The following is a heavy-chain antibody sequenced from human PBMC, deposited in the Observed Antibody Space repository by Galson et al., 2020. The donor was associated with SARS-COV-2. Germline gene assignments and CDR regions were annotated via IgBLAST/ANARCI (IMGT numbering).Heavy chain of an antibody. CDR2: ISSSSSYI. Sequence: GESLKISCAASGFNFRNYGMHWVRQAPGKGLEWVSSISSSSSYIYYADPVKGRFTISRDNAKNSLYLQMNRLRAEDTAVYYCARVPGGSYGYDYCMDGWGQGTTGTVS. D-gene: IGHD1-26*01. V-gene: IGHV3-21*01. CDR1: GFNFRNYG. CDR3: ARVPGGSYGYDYCMDG. J-gene: IGHJ6*02.